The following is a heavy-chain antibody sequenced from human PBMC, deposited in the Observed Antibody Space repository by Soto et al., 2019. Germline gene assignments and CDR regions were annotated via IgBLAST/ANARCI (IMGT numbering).Heavy chain of an antibody. Sequence: SETLSLTCAVYGGSFSGYYWSWIRQPPGKGLEWIGEINHSGSTNYNPSLKSRVTISVDTSKNQFSLKLSSVTAEDSAVYYCARVPHVDTYYLRDWGQGTLVTVSS. CDR2: INHSGST. J-gene: IGHJ4*02. V-gene: IGHV4-34*01. CDR3: ARVPHVDTYYLRD. D-gene: IGHD5-18*01. CDR1: GGSFSGYY.